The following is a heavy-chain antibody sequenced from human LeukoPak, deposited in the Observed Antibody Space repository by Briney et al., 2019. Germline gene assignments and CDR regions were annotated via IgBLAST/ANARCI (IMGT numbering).Heavy chain of an antibody. CDR1: GFTFSTYT. J-gene: IGHJ3*02. CDR2: ISSSSSYI. CDR3: ARYGDLNVGAFDI. D-gene: IGHD4-17*01. V-gene: IGHV3-21*01. Sequence: GGSLRLSCAASGFTFSTYTMNWVRQAPGKGLEWVSSISSSSSYIYYADSVKGRFTISRDNAKNSLYLQMNSLRAEDTAVYYCARYGDLNVGAFDIWGQGTMVTVSS.